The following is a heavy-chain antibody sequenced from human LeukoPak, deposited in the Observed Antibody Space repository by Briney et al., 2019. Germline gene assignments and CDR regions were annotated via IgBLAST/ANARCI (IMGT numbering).Heavy chain of an antibody. CDR3: AKDLAGSMVRGVIYYYGMDV. CDR1: GFTFSSYG. CDR2: ISYDGSNK. D-gene: IGHD3-10*01. V-gene: IGHV3-30*18. Sequence: PGGSLRLSCAASGFTFSSYGMHWVRQAPGKGLEWVAVISYDGSNKYYADSVKGRFTISRDNSKNTLYLQMNSLSAEDTAVYYCAKDLAGSMVRGVIYYYGMDVWGQGTTVTVSS. J-gene: IGHJ6*02.